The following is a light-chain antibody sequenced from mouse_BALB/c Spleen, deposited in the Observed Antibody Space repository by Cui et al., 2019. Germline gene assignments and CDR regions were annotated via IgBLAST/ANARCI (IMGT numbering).Light chain of an antibody. CDR3: HQYHRSPYT. V-gene: IGKV4-74*01. J-gene: IGKJ2*01. Sequence: QIVLTQSPAIMPASLGERVTTTCTANSSASSSYLPWYQQKPGSSPKLWIYSTSNLASGVPARFSGSGSGTSYSLTISSMEAEDAATYYCHQYHRSPYTFGGGTKLEIK. CDR1: SSASSSY. CDR2: STS.